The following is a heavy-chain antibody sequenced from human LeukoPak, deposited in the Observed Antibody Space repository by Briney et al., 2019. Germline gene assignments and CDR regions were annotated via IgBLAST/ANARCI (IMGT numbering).Heavy chain of an antibody. CDR2: ITNNGDST. J-gene: IGHJ4*02. Sequence: PGGSLRLSCAASGFTFSSYAMRWVRQAPGKRLEYVSAITNNGDSTYYANSVKGRFIISRDNSKNTLYLQKGSLRAEDMAVYYCARVGDKGAFDYWGQGTLVTVSS. V-gene: IGHV3-64*01. CDR3: ARVGDKGAFDY. D-gene: IGHD3-16*01. CDR1: GFTFSSYA.